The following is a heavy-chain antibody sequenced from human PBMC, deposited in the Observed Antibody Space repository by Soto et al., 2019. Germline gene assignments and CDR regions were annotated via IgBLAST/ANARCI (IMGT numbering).Heavy chain of an antibody. CDR3: AREGPAAKGSWFDP. CDR1: GGSISSGGYS. V-gene: IGHV4-30-2*01. CDR2: IYHSGST. J-gene: IGHJ5*02. Sequence: QLQLQESGSGLVKPSQTLSLTCAVSGGSISSGGYSWSWIRQPPGKGLESIGYIYHSGSTYYNPSLKSRVTISVDRSKNQFSLKLSSVTAADTAVYYCAREGPAAKGSWFDPWGQGTLVTVSS. D-gene: IGHD2-2*01.